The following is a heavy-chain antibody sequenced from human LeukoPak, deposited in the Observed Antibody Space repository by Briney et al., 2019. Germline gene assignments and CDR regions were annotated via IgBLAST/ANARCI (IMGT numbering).Heavy chain of an antibody. CDR2: ISGYNGNT. J-gene: IGHJ6*02. Sequence: ASVKVSCKASGYTFTSYAISWVRQAPGQGLEWVGWISGYNGNTKYAQKVQGRVTMTTDTSTSTAYMELRSLRSDDTAVYYCARGYSYGSDYYYGMDVWGQGTTVTVSS. CDR1: GYTFTSYA. CDR3: ARGYSYGSDYYYGMDV. V-gene: IGHV1-18*01. D-gene: IGHD5-18*01.